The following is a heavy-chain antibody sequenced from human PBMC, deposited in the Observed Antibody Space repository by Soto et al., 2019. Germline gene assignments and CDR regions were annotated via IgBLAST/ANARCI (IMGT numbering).Heavy chain of an antibody. V-gene: IGHV3-30*18. Sequence: GGSLRLSCAASGFTFSSYGMHWGRQAPGKGLEWVAVISYDGSNKYYADSVRGRFTISRDNCKNTLYLQMNSLRAEDTAVYYCANSPIPNYDILTGTPFDYYYYGMDVWGQGTTVTVSS. J-gene: IGHJ6*02. D-gene: IGHD3-9*01. CDR2: ISYDGSNK. CDR3: ANSPIPNYDILTGTPFDYYYYGMDV. CDR1: GFTFSSYG.